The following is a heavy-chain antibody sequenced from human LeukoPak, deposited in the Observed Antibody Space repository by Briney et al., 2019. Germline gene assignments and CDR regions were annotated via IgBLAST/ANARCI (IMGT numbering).Heavy chain of an antibody. CDR2: ISWNSGDL. Sequence: GRSLRLSCAASGFTFENSAMHWVRQAPGKGLEWVSGISWNSGDLIYADSVKGRFTISRDNAKNSLYLQMNSLRLEDMALYYCARRSGDRAFDIWGQGTMATVSS. CDR1: GFTFENSA. V-gene: IGHV3-9*03. J-gene: IGHJ3*02. CDR3: ARRSGDRAFDI. D-gene: IGHD3-10*01.